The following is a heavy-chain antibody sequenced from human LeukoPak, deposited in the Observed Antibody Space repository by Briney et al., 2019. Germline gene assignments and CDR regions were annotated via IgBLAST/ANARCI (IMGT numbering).Heavy chain of an antibody. D-gene: IGHD3-10*01. CDR2: ISASGGST. Sequence: PGGSLRLSCAASVFTFSDYYMSWIREAPGKGLEWVLSISASGGSTNYADSVRGRYAISRDNSKNTVYLQMNSLRAEDTAVYYCAKVMKGSERLTMVRGVIIKTAGLYYMDVWGKGTTVTVSS. CDR3: AKVMKGSERLTMVRGVIIKTAGLYYMDV. J-gene: IGHJ6*03. CDR1: VFTFSDYY. V-gene: IGHV3-23*01.